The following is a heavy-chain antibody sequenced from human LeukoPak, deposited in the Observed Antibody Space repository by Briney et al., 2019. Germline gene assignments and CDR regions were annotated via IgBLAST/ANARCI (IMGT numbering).Heavy chain of an antibody. CDR1: GFTLSIYA. V-gene: IGHV3-30*14. CDR2: ISYDGSDE. CDR3: ARDWKDIVVVPAATAYYYMDV. Sequence: GKSLRLSCAASGFTLSIYAMHCVRQAPGRGLEWVAIISYDGSDEHSADSVKGRLTISRDNSKNTLFLQMNSLRAEDTAVYYCARDWKDIVVVPAATAYYYMDVWGKGTTVTVSS. D-gene: IGHD2-2*01. J-gene: IGHJ6*03.